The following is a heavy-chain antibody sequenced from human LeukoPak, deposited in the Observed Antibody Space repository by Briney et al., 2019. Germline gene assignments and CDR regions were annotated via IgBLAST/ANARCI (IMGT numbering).Heavy chain of an antibody. V-gene: IGHV1-46*01. CDR3: ARGPGYDILTALGWFDP. CDR1: GYTFTNYY. D-gene: IGHD3-9*01. Sequence: ASAKASCKASGYTFTNYYMHWVRQAPGQGLEWMGIINPSGVSTSYAQKFQGRVTMTRDMSTSTVYMELSSMRSEDTAVYYCARGPGYDILTALGWFDPWGQGTLVTVSS. J-gene: IGHJ5*02. CDR2: INPSGVST.